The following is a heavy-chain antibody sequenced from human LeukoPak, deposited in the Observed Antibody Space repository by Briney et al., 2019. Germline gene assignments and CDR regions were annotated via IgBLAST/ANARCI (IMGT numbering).Heavy chain of an antibody. CDR1: GGSISSYY. D-gene: IGHD2-15*01. Sequence: PSETLSLTCTVSGGSISSYYWSWIRQPPGKGLEWIGYIYYSGSTNYNPSLKSRVTISVDTSKNQFSLKLSSVTAADTAVYYCARDEWGYCSGGSCFRWFDPWGQGTLVTVSS. CDR2: IYYSGST. V-gene: IGHV4-59*12. J-gene: IGHJ5*02. CDR3: ARDEWGYCSGGSCFRWFDP.